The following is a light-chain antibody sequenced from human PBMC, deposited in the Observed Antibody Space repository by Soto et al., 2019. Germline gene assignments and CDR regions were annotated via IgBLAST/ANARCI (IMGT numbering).Light chain of an antibody. V-gene: IGKV3-20*01. J-gene: IGKJ2*01. Sequence: EIVLTQSPGTLSLSPGERATLSCRASQSVSSTYFAWYQQKPGQALRLLIYGAASRATGIPDRFSGSGSGTDFTLTISRLEPEDFAVDYCQQYGSAPPTFGQETKLEIK. CDR1: QSVSSTY. CDR3: QQYGSAPPT. CDR2: GAA.